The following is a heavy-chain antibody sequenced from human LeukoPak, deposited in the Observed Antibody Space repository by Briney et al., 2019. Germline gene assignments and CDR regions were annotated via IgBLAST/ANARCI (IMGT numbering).Heavy chain of an antibody. Sequence: SETLSLTCTVSGGSVSSGSYYWSWIRQPPGKGLEWIGYIYYSGSTNYNPSLKSRVTISVDTSKNQFSLKLSSVTAADTAVYYCARVGEYSSSPLDYWGQGTLVTVSP. CDR2: IYYSGST. CDR3: ARVGEYSSSPLDY. D-gene: IGHD6-6*01. V-gene: IGHV4-61*01. CDR1: GGSVSSGSYY. J-gene: IGHJ4*02.